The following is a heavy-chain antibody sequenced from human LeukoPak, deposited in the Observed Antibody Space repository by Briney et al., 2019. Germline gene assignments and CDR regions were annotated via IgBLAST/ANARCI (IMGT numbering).Heavy chain of an antibody. Sequence: GGSLRLSCAASGFTFDDYAMHWVRQAPGKGLEWVSGISWNSGSIGYADSVKGRFTISRDNTKNSLYLQMNSLRAEDTALYYCARAYSGSWDWGQGTLVTVSS. J-gene: IGHJ4*02. CDR2: ISWNSGSI. V-gene: IGHV3-9*01. D-gene: IGHD1-26*01. CDR3: ARAYSGSWD. CDR1: GFTFDDYA.